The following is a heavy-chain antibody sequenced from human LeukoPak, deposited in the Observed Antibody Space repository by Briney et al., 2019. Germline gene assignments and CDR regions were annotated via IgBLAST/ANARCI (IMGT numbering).Heavy chain of an antibody. V-gene: IGHV4-4*07. Sequence: PSETLSLTCTFSGGSISSYYWSWIRQPAGKGLEWIGRIHTSGSTNYNPSLKSRVTMSVDTSKNHFSLKLSSVTAVDTAVYYCARDRYYYGSGSYPYMDVWGKGTTVTISS. CDR3: ARDRYYYGSGSYPYMDV. D-gene: IGHD3-10*01. J-gene: IGHJ6*03. CDR1: GGSISSYY. CDR2: IHTSGST.